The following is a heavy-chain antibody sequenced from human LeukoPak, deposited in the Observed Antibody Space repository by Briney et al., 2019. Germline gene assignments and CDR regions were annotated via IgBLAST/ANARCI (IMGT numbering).Heavy chain of an antibody. Sequence: SETLSLTCAVSGGSISSYYGSWIRHPPGKGLEWIGYIYHSGTTNYNPSLYSRVTISVDTSKNQFSLKLSSVNAADTAVYYCAIVVDTSMIDDAFDIWGQGTMVTVSS. CDR2: IYHSGTT. V-gene: IGHV4-59*13. J-gene: IGHJ3*02. CDR3: AIVVDTSMIDDAFDI. D-gene: IGHD5-18*01. CDR1: GGSISSYY.